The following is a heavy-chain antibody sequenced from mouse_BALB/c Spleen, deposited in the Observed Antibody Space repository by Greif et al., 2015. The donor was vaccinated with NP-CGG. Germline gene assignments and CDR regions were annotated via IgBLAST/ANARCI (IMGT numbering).Heavy chain of an antibody. D-gene: IGHD2-4*01. J-gene: IGHJ3*01. V-gene: IGHV2-9*02. Sequence: VQVVESGPGLVAPSQSLSITCTVSGFSLTSYGVHWVRQPPGKGLEWLGVIWAGGSTNYNSALMSRLSISKDNSKSQVFLKMNSLQTDDTAMYYCARDGGGLRGAWFAYWGQGTLITVSA. CDR1: GFSLTSYG. CDR3: ARDGGGLRGAWFAY. CDR2: IWAGGST.